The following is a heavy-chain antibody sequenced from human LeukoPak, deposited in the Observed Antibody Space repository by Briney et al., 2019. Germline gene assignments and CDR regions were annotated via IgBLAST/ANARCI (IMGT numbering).Heavy chain of an antibody. V-gene: IGHV3-73*01. Sequence: PGGSLRRSCAASGFTFSGSAMHWVRQASGRGLEWVGRIRSKANNYATTYGASVKGRFTISRDDSKNTAYLQMNSLKTEDTAVYYCSRLGHDTLTGPIDDWGQGTLVTVSS. CDR2: IRSKANNYAT. D-gene: IGHD3-9*01. CDR3: SRLGHDTLTGPIDD. CDR1: GFTFSGSA. J-gene: IGHJ4*02.